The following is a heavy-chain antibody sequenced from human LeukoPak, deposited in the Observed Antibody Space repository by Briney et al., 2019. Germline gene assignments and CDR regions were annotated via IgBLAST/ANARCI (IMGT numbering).Heavy chain of an antibody. D-gene: IGHD5-18*01. Sequence: GASVKVFCKASGYTFTGYYMHWVRQAPGQGLEWMGWINPNSGGTNYAQKFQGRVTMTRDTSISTAYMELSRLRSDDTAVYYCARAQKIQLWLRGAFDYWGQGTLVTVSS. CDR2: INPNSGGT. CDR1: GYTFTGYY. CDR3: ARAQKIQLWLRGAFDY. V-gene: IGHV1-2*02. J-gene: IGHJ4*02.